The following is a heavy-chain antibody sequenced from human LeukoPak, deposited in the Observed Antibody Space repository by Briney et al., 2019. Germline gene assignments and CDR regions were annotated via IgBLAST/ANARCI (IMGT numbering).Heavy chain of an antibody. CDR3: AREGSGWYGHYFDY. V-gene: IGHV1-18*01. D-gene: IGHD6-19*01. CDR2: ISAYNGNT. Sequence: ASVKVSCKASGGAFSSSIISWVRQAPGQGLEWMGWISAYNGNTNYAQKLQGRVTMTTDTSTSTAYMELRSLRSDDTAVYYCAREGSGWYGHYFDYWGQGTLVTVSS. J-gene: IGHJ4*02. CDR1: GGAFSSSI.